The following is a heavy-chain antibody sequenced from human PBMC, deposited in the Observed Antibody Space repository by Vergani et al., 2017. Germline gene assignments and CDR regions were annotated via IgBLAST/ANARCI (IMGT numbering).Heavy chain of an antibody. CDR3: ATLYSGSYLYYYYCMDV. CDR1: GGTFSSYA. J-gene: IGHJ6*03. V-gene: IGHV1-69*01. Sequence: QVQLVQSGAEVKKPGSSVKVSCKASGGTFSSYAISWVRQAPGQGLEWMGGIIPIFGTANYAQKFQGRVTITADESTSTAYMELSSLRSEDTAMYYCATLYSGSYLYYYYCMDVWGKGTTVTVSS. CDR2: IIPIFGTA. D-gene: IGHD1-26*01.